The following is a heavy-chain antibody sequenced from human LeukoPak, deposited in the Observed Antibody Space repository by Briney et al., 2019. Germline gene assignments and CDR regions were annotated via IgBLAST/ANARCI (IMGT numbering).Heavy chain of an antibody. CDR3: ATSGFGSGSYYDAFDY. D-gene: IGHD3-10*01. V-gene: IGHV3-23*01. Sequence: GGSLRLSCTASGFTFGDYAMSWVRQAPGKGLEWVSVINDSGGSTYYADSVRGRFTISRDNSKNTMYLQMNNLRAEDTAVYYCATSGFGSGSYYDAFDYWGQGTLVTVST. CDR2: INDSGGST. CDR1: GFTFGDYA. J-gene: IGHJ4*02.